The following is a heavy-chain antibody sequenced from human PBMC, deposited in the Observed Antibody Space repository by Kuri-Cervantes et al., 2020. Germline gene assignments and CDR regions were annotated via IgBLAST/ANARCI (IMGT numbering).Heavy chain of an antibody. D-gene: IGHD3-22*01. Sequence: ASVKVSCKASGYTFIAYYLNWVRQDPGQGLEWMGWINPNSGGTNYAQKFQGRVTMTRDTSISTAYMELSRLRSDDTAVYYCARDPKRARWVVGLLQLPTGYWFDPWGQGTLVTVSS. J-gene: IGHJ5*02. CDR1: GYTFIAYY. CDR2: INPNSGGT. V-gene: IGHV1-2*02. CDR3: ARDPKRARWVVGLLQLPTGYWFDP.